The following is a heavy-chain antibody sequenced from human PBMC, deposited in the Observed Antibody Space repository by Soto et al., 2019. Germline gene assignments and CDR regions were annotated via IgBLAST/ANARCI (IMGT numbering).Heavy chain of an antibody. CDR3: ARDAPFSGSYYNVAYYYGMDV. CDR2: ISSSSSTI. CDR1: GFTFSSYS. Sequence: PGGSLRLSCAASGFTFSSYSMNWVRQAPGKGLEWVSYISSSSSTIYYADSVKGRFTISRDNAKNSLYLQMNSLRDEDTAVYYCARDAPFSGSYYNVAYYYGMDVWGQGTTVTVSS. V-gene: IGHV3-48*02. J-gene: IGHJ6*02. D-gene: IGHD3-10*01.